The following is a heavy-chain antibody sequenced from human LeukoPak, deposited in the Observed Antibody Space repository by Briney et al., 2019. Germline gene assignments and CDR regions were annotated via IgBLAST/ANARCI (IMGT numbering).Heavy chain of an antibody. D-gene: IGHD6-13*01. V-gene: IGHV4-59*08. CDR1: GGSISSYH. CDR2: IYYSGST. Sequence: KPSETLSLTCTVSGGSISSYHWSWIRQPPGKGLEWIGYIYYSGSTNYNPSLKSRVTISVDTSKNQFSLKLSSVIAADTAVYYCARPYSSTSRGTFDIWGQGTMVTVSS. J-gene: IGHJ3*02. CDR3: ARPYSSTSRGTFDI.